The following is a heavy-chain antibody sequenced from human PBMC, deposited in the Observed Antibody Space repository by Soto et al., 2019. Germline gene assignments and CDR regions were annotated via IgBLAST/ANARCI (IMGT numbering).Heavy chain of an antibody. J-gene: IGHJ4*02. CDR3: AKDPAYDSSCPNFDY. CDR2: ISGSGGST. CDR1: GFTFSSNA. V-gene: IGHV3-23*01. Sequence: GGSLRLSCAASGFTFSSNAMSWVRQPQGKGLEWVSAISGSGGSTYYADSVKGRFTISRDNAKNTLYLQMNSLRAEDTAVYYCAKDPAYDSSCPNFDYWGQGTLVTVSS. D-gene: IGHD3-22*01.